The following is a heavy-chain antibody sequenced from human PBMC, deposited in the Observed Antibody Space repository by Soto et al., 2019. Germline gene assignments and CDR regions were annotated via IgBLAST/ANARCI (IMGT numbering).Heavy chain of an antibody. J-gene: IGHJ4*02. CDR3: AKNLYYYDVSGLH. Sequence: EVQQLESGGGLVQPGGSLRLSCAASGFTFSSYAMSWVRQAPGKGLEWVSAISGSGGSTYYADSVKGRFTISRDNSKNTLYLQMNSLRAEDTAVYYCAKNLYYYDVSGLHWGQGTLVTVSS. CDR2: ISGSGGST. CDR1: GFTFSSYA. V-gene: IGHV3-23*01. D-gene: IGHD3-22*01.